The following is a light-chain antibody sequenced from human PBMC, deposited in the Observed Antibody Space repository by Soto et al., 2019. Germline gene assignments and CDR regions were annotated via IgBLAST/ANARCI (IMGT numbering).Light chain of an antibody. CDR1: QSVSSNS. V-gene: IGKV3-20*01. Sequence: EIVLTQSPGTLSLSPGERATLSCRASQSVSSNSLAWYQQKPGQAPRLLIYGSSTRATGIPDRFSGSGSGTDFTLTISRLEPEDCAVYYCQQYGSSPVTFGQGTKVEIK. CDR2: GSS. CDR3: QQYGSSPVT. J-gene: IGKJ1*01.